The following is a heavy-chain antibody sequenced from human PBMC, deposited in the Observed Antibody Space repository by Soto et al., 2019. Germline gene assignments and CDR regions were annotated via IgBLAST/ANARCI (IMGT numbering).Heavy chain of an antibody. CDR2: ISAHNGNT. V-gene: IGHV1-18*01. CDR3: ARGRYGDY. J-gene: IGHJ4*02. D-gene: IGHD1-1*01. CDR1: GYTFTSYG. Sequence: QVHLVQSGAEVKKPGASVKVSCKGSGYTFTSYGITWVRQAPGQGLEWMGWISAHNGNTNYAQKFQGRVTVTRDTSTSTAYMDLRSLRSDDTAVYYCARGRYGDYWGQGALVTVSS.